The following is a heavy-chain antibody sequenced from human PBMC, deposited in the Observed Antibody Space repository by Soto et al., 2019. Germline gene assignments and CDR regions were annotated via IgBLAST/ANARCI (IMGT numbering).Heavy chain of an antibody. D-gene: IGHD2-21*01. J-gene: IGHJ4*02. V-gene: IGHV4-59*01. CDR3: ARRWGGTFDY. CDR1: GGSISSYY. Sequence: QVQLQESGPGLVKPSETLSLTCTVSGGSISSYYWSWIRQPPGKGLEWIGYIYYSGSTNYNPSLKSPVPISVDTSNSLFPLKLSSVTAADTAGYYCARRWGGTFDYWGQGTLVTVSS. CDR2: IYYSGST.